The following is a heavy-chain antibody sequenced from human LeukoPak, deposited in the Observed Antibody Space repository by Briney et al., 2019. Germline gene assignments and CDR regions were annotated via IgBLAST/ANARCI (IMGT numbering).Heavy chain of an antibody. D-gene: IGHD6-13*01. CDR1: GGSISSSNW. Sequence: SETLSLTCAVSGGSISSSNWWSWVRQPPGKGLEWIGEIYHSGSTNYNPSLKSRVTISVDKSKNQFSLQLNSVTPEDTAVYYCAASGGSSSWYMRPENWFDPWGQGTLVTVSS. V-gene: IGHV4-4*02. CDR3: AASGGSSSWYMRPENWFDP. CDR2: IYHSGST. J-gene: IGHJ5*02.